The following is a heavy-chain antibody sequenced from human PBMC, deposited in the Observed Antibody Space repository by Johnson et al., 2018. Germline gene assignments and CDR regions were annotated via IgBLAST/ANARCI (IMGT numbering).Heavy chain of an antibody. CDR1: GFTFSDYY. CDR2: ISSSGSTI. D-gene: IGHD6-19*01. Sequence: QVQLGEAGGGLVKPGGSLRLSCAASGFTFSDYYMSWIRQAPGKGLEWVSYISSSGSTIYYADSVKGRFTISRDNAKNSLYLQMNSLRAEDTAVYYCARNPEVIAVAPNFQHWGQGTLVTVSS. J-gene: IGHJ1*01. CDR3: ARNPEVIAVAPNFQH. V-gene: IGHV3-11*04.